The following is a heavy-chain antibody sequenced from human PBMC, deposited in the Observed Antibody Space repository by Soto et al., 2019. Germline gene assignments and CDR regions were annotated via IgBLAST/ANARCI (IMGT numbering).Heavy chain of an antibody. V-gene: IGHV4-34*01. CDR1: GGSFSGYY. CDR3: ARGWSRAVAGNYYYGMDV. Sequence: SETLSLTCAVYGGSFSGYYWSWIRQPQGKGLKWIGEINHSGSTNYNPSLKSRVTISVDTSKNQFSLKLSSVTAADTAVYYCARGWSRAVAGNYYYGMDVWGQGTTVTVSS. D-gene: IGHD6-19*01. J-gene: IGHJ6*02. CDR2: INHSGST.